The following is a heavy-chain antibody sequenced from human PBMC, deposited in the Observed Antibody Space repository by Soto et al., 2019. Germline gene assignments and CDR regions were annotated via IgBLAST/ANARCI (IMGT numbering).Heavy chain of an antibody. V-gene: IGHV3-30-3*01. J-gene: IGHJ4*02. CDR3: ARDIYYDSSGYFDY. Sequence: GGSLRLSCAASGFTFSSYAMHWVRQAPGKGLEWVAVISCDGSNKYYADSVKGRFTISRDNSKNTLYLQMNSLRAEDTAVYYCARDIYYDSSGYFDYWGQGTLVTVSS. CDR1: GFTFSSYA. CDR2: ISCDGSNK. D-gene: IGHD3-22*01.